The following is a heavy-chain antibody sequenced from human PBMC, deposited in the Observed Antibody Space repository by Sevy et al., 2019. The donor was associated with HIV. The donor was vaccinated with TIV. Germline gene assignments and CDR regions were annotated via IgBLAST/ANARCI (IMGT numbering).Heavy chain of an antibody. D-gene: IGHD3-10*01. Sequence: GGSLRLSCAASGFTFSTYAMHWVRQAPGKGLEAVAVISYDASVKLYADSVKGRFTISIDNSKNTLDLQMNSLRDEDTAVYYCARERGESTRKGSPLDYWGQGTLVTVSS. CDR2: ISYDASVK. CDR1: GFTFSTYA. J-gene: IGHJ4*02. V-gene: IGHV3-30-3*01. CDR3: ARERGESTRKGSPLDY.